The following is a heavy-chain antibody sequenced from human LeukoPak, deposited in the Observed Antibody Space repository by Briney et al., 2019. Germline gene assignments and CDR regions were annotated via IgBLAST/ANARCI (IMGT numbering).Heavy chain of an antibody. D-gene: IGHD3-10*01. V-gene: IGHV4-59*08. CDR2: IYYSGST. CDR3: ARFNRAPPYGSGTSFDS. J-gene: IGHJ4*02. CDR1: GGSISGYY. Sequence: KTSETLSLTCTVSGGSISGYYWSWIRQPPGRGLEWIGYIYYSGSTNYNPSLKSRVTISVDTSENQFSLKLSSVTAADTAVFYCARFNRAPPYGSGTSFDSWGQGTLATVSS.